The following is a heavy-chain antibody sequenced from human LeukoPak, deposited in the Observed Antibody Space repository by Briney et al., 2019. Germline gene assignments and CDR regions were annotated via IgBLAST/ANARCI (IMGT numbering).Heavy chain of an antibody. V-gene: IGHV3-11*04. D-gene: IGHD3-3*01. CDR3: AREASGYYHVFDS. CDR1: GFSLSTYF. CDR2: ITNSGRST. J-gene: IGHJ4*02. Sequence: GGSLRLSCEASGFSLSTYFMSWIRQAPGKGMQWVSYITNSGRSTKYADAVKGRFTISRDNAKQSVYLEMTDLRAEDTAVYYCAREASGYYHVFDSWGQGTLVTVSS.